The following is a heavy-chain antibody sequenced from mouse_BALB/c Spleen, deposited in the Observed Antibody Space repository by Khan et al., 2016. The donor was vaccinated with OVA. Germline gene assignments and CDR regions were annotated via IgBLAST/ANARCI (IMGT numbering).Heavy chain of an antibody. CDR3: ARSYGSWAVDY. D-gene: IGHD1-1*01. J-gene: IGHJ4*01. V-gene: IGHV3-8*02. CDR1: GDSITSGF. CDR2: VTYSGNT. Sequence: VQLQQSGPSLVKPSQTLSLTCTVTGDSITSGFWNWIRKFPGNKFEYMGYVTYSGNTYYNPSLKSRISITRDTSKSQYYLQLNSVTTEDTATYFCARSYGSWAVDYWGQGTSVTVSS.